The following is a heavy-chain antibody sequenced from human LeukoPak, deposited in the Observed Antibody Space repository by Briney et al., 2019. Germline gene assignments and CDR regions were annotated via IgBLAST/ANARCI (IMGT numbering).Heavy chain of an antibody. Sequence: TGGSLRLACAASGFPFSSFEMNWVRQAPGKGLEWVSYISSSGSTIYYADSVKGRFTISRDNAKNSLYLQMNSLRAEDTALYYCARDPGFSHWGQGTLVTVSS. CDR3: ARDPGFSH. V-gene: IGHV3-48*03. J-gene: IGHJ5*02. CDR1: GFPFSSFE. CDR2: ISSSGSTI.